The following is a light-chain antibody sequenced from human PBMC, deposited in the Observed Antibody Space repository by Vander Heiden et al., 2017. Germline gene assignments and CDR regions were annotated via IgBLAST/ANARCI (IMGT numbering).Light chain of an antibody. J-gene: IGLJ2*01. CDR3: CSYAGSSTYVV. V-gene: IGLV2-23*01. Sequence: SALTPPASLSGSPGPSITIFCTETSSAFGIYNLVSWYQQHPGKAPKLMIYEGSKRPSGVSNRFSGSKSGNAASLTISGLQAEDEADYYCCSYAGSSTYVVFGGGTKLTVL. CDR1: SSAFGIYNL. CDR2: EGS.